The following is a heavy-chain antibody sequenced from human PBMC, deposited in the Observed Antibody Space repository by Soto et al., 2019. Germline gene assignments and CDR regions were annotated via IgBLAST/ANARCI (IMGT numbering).Heavy chain of an antibody. CDR1: GYIVVNYG. J-gene: IGHJ6*01. CDR2: ISPYSGNT. CDR3: TMVDKDVAPTTHDV. V-gene: IGHV1-18*01. Sequence: QVQLLQSGDELRKPGSSVKVSCKASGYIVVNYGIAWVRQAPGQGREWMGWISPYSGNTHYASKVQGRLTMTTYPSTSTAYMDLGSMTSDNTAVYYCTMVDKDVAPTTHDVWGQGTTVTVSS. D-gene: IGHD5-12*01.